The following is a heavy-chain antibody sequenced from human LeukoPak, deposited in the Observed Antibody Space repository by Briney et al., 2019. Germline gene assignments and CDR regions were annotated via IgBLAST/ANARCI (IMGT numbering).Heavy chain of an antibody. Sequence: GASVKVSCKASGYTFTDYYIHWVRQAPGQGLEWMGWINPNSGGTNYAQKFQGRVTMTRDTSISTACMELSGLRSDDTAVYYCARDIAAAGPYYYYMDVWGKGTTVTVSS. D-gene: IGHD6-13*01. V-gene: IGHV1-2*02. J-gene: IGHJ6*03. CDR2: INPNSGGT. CDR3: ARDIAAAGPYYYYMDV. CDR1: GYTFTDYY.